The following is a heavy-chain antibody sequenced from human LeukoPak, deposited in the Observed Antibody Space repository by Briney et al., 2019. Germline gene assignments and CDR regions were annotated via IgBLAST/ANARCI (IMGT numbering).Heavy chain of an antibody. D-gene: IGHD2-15*01. CDR3: ARWRGGSVWFDP. CDR1: GYTFTSYY. J-gene: IGHJ5*02. Sequence: ASVKVSCKASGYTFTSYYIHWVPQAPGQGLEWMGIINPSSGISTSAQPFHARVTMTTHTTTSTVYMELSSLRSEDTAVYCCARWRGGSVWFDPWGQGTLVTVSS. V-gene: IGHV1-46*01. CDR2: INPSSGIS.